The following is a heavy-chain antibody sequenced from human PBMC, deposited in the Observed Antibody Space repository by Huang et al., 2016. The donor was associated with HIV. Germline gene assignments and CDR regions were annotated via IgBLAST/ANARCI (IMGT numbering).Heavy chain of an antibody. CDR3: VSADSSGYIDN. CDR2: IHPSGCS. Sequence: QVQLQESGPGLVRPSETLSLTCSVSSFPMYAWYWSWIRQSAGEGLEWIGPIHPSGCSNYNPSLKSRGTMSVGTSRMALSVKLTSVTAADTAVYYGVSADSSGYIDNWGQGTLVTVSS. V-gene: IGHV4-4*07. D-gene: IGHD3-22*01. J-gene: IGHJ4*02. CDR1: SFPMYAWY.